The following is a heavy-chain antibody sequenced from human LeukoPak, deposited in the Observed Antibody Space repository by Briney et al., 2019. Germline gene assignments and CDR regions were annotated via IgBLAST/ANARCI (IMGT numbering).Heavy chain of an antibody. CDR3: AKERGKITNFDY. Sequence: PGGSLRLSCAASGFTFSSYGMHWVRQAPGKGLEWVAVVSFDGSDKHYADSVKGRFTVSRDNSKNTLYLQMNSLRGEDTAVYYCAKERGKITNFDYWGQGTLVTVSS. CDR2: VSFDGSDK. D-gene: IGHD3-16*01. CDR1: GFTFSSYG. J-gene: IGHJ4*02. V-gene: IGHV3-30*18.